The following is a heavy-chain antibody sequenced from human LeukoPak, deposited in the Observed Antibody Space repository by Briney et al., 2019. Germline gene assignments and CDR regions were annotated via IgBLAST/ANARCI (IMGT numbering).Heavy chain of an antibody. J-gene: IGHJ6*02. D-gene: IGHD6-13*01. Sequence: GGSLRLSCAASGFTFSSYAMSWVRQAPGKGLEWVSAISGSGGSTYYADSVKGRFTISRDNSKNTLYLQTNSLRAEDTAVYYCAKDGGEIAAAGTGYYGMDVWGQGTTVTVSS. CDR1: GFTFSSYA. CDR3: AKDGGEIAAAGTGYYGMDV. V-gene: IGHV3-23*01. CDR2: ISGSGGST.